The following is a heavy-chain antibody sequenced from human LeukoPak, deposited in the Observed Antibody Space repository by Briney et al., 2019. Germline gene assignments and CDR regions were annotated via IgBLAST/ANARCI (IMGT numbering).Heavy chain of an antibody. J-gene: IGHJ4*02. Sequence: GGSLRLSCAASGFTFSNYAMNWVRQAPGKGLEWVASITKSSSRTYYADSMKGRCTISRDNAKDTLYLQMSSLRAEDMVVYYCARAVISIFDNWGQGTLATVSS. CDR2: ITKSSSRT. CDR1: GFTFSNYA. CDR3: ARAVISIFDN. D-gene: IGHD3-3*02. V-gene: IGHV3-21*01.